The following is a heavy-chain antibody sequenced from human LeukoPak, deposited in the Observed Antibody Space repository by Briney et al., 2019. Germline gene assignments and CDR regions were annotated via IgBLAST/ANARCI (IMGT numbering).Heavy chain of an antibody. Sequence: ASVKVSCKASGGTFSSYAISWVRQAPGQGLEWMGGIIPIFGTANYAQKFQGRVTITADESTSTAYMELSSLRSEDTAVYYCARGLWFGDENPPYFDYWGQGILVTVSS. CDR1: GGTFSSYA. J-gene: IGHJ4*02. CDR3: ARGLWFGDENPPYFDY. D-gene: IGHD3-10*01. V-gene: IGHV1-69*13. CDR2: IIPIFGTA.